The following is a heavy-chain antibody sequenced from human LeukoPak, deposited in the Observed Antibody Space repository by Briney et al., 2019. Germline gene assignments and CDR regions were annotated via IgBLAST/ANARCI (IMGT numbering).Heavy chain of an antibody. CDR1: GFSFVSNA. CDR2: ICASGRCT. Sequence: GGSLRLSGEASGFSFVSNAMGWVRQAPGKGLEWVSGICASGRCTFYAAPVRGRFTVSRDNFKNSLYLQMNNLRAEDTAVYYCAKYINVPGTQLLGDYWGQGTLVTVSS. D-gene: IGHD1-1*01. CDR3: AKYINVPGTQLLGDY. J-gene: IGHJ4*02. V-gene: IGHV3-23*01.